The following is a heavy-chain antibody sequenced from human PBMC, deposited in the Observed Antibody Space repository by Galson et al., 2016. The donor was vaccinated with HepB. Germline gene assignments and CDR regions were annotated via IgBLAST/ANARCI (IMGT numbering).Heavy chain of an antibody. V-gene: IGHV4-4*07. CDR3: AREGGKP. D-gene: IGHD3-16*01. CDR1: NASVTTYY. Sequence: SETLSLTCTVSNASVTTYYMSWIRQPAGKGLAWIGRIYTTGITHYNASLKSRVTISLDTSKNQVSLTLTSVTAADTAVYYCAREGGKPWGQGTLVTVSS. CDR2: IYTTGIT. J-gene: IGHJ5*02.